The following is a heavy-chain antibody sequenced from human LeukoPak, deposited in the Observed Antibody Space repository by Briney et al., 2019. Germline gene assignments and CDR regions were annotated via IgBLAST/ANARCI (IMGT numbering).Heavy chain of an antibody. CDR1: GYTFTSYA. D-gene: IGHD3-22*01. J-gene: IGHJ4*02. CDR3: ARIPQDSSGYYWTPPDY. CDR2: IIPIFGTA. V-gene: IGHV1-69*13. Sequence: ASVKVSCKASGYTFTSYAMNWVRQAPGQGLEWMGGIIPIFGTANYAQKFQGRVTITADESTSTAYMELSSLRSEDTAVYYCARIPQDSSGYYWTPPDYWGQGTLVTVSS.